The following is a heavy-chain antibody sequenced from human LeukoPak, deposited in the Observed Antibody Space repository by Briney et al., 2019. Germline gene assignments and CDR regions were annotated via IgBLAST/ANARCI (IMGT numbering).Heavy chain of an antibody. Sequence: GGSLRLSCAASGFTFRNYEMNWVRQAPGKGLEWVSYISSSGSAIDYADSVKGRFTISRDDAKNSLYLQMNSLRAEDSAIYYCVRPRYFEWRVAFDYWGQGTLVTVSS. D-gene: IGHD3-9*01. V-gene: IGHV3-48*03. CDR3: VRPRYFEWRVAFDY. J-gene: IGHJ4*02. CDR1: GFTFRNYE. CDR2: ISSSGSAI.